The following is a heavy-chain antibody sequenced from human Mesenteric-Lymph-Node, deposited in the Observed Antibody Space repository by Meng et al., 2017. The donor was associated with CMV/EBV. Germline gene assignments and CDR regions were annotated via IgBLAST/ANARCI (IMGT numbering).Heavy chain of an antibody. CDR3: AYFGDLPSLW. CDR1: AYSISSNKAA. D-gene: IGHD3-16*01. Sequence: HLQPPHPGLVKSSKAMSVTPNISAYSISSNKAAWNWLRQFYSRGLEWMGRKYYGSESYNDSAVSVKSRISVNLDTSKNPLYLSLNFVSLEDTAVYYCAYFGDLPSLWWGQGTLVTVSS. J-gene: IGHJ4*02. CDR2: KYYGSESYN. V-gene: IGHV6-1*01.